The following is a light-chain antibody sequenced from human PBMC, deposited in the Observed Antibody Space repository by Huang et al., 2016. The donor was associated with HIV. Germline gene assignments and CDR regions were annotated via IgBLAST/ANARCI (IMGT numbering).Light chain of an antibody. CDR1: HSFSSAY. J-gene: IGKJ2*03. V-gene: IGKV3-20*01. CDR2: GAS. Sequence: EIVLTQSPGTLSMSPGESATLSCRASHSFSSAYLAWYQQKPGQAPRLVIYGASTRATGIPDRFRGGGSGTDFTLTISRLEPEDFAVYYCQRYGSSPPYSFGQGTKLEIK. CDR3: QRYGSSPPYS.